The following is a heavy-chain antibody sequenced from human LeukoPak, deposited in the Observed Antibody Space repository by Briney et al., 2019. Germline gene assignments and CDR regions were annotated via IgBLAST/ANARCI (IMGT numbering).Heavy chain of an antibody. Sequence: GGSLRLSCAASGVTFSSYWMSWVRQAPRKGLEWVANINPDGSEKYCVDSVKGRFTISRDNAKSSLYLQMNSRRAADTAVYYCSRGDGYNYHFDYWGRGALVTVSS. D-gene: IGHD5-24*01. CDR3: SRGDGYNYHFDY. CDR1: GVTFSSYW. V-gene: IGHV3-7*05. CDR2: INPDGSEK. J-gene: IGHJ4*02.